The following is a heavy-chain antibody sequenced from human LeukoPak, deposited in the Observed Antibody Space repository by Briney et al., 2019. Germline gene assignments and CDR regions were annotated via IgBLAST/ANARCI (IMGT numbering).Heavy chain of an antibody. CDR3: ARAPTEWFGELDY. Sequence: GGSLRLSCATSGFAFSFHTMNWVRQAPGKGLEWVSSISSSGDYTHYTDSMKGRFTISRDNAKNTLYLQMNSLRAEDTAVYYCARAPTEWFGELDYWGRGTPVTVSS. V-gene: IGHV3-21*04. CDR2: ISSSGDYT. CDR1: GFAFSFHT. J-gene: IGHJ4*02. D-gene: IGHD3-10*01.